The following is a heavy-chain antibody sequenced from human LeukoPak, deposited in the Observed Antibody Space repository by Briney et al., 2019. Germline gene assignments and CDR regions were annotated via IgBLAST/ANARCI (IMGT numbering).Heavy chain of an antibody. J-gene: IGHJ3*02. D-gene: IGHD2-15*01. V-gene: IGHV3-7*01. CDR2: IKQDGSEK. CDR3: TRSDCSGGGCYSVRAFDI. Sequence: GGSLRLSCAASGFTFSNAWMSWVRQAPGKGLEWVANIKQDGSEKYYVGSVKGRFTISRDNAKNSLYLQMNSLRAEDRAVYYCTRSDCSGGGCYSVRAFDIWGQGTMVAVSS. CDR1: GFTFSNAW.